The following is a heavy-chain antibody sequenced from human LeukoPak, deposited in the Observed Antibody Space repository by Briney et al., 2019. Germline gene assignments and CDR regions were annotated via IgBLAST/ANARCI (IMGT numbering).Heavy chain of an antibody. Sequence: KVGESLKISCKGSGYSFTSYWIGWVRQMPGKGLEWMGIIYPGDSDTRYSPSFQGQVTISADKSISTAYLQWSSLKASDTAMCYCARHIWAAKGAKSAASSYYYYYYMDVWGKGTTVTVSS. CDR2: IYPGDSDT. CDR1: GYSFTSYW. V-gene: IGHV5-51*01. J-gene: IGHJ6*03. D-gene: IGHD2-15*01. CDR3: ARHIWAAKGAKSAASSYYYYYYMDV.